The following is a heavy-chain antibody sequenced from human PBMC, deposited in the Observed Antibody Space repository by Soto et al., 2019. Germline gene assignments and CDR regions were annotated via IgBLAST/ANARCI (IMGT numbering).Heavy chain of an antibody. CDR1: GYSFTNYW. J-gene: IGHJ6*02. CDR3: ARRESSYYGMDV. V-gene: IGHV5-51*07. D-gene: IGHD3-10*01. CDR2: IYPSDSDT. Sequence: GESLKFSCKGSGYSFTNYWIGWVHQMPGKGLEWMGIIYPSDSDTRYSPSFQGQVTISADKSINTAYLQWSSLEASDTAMYYCARRESSYYGMDVWGQGTTVTVSS.